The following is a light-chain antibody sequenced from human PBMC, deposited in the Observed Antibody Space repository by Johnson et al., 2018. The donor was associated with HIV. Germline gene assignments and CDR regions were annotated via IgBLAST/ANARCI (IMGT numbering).Light chain of an antibody. J-gene: IGLJ1*01. V-gene: IGLV1-51*01. Sequence: QSVLTQPPSVSAAPGQKVTISCSGSSCDIANTYVSWYQQLPGTAPKLLIYDNNKRPSGIPDRFSGSKSGTSATLGITGLQTGDEADYYCGTWDSSLSAGRVFGTWTKVTVL. CDR3: GTWDSSLSAGRV. CDR2: DNN. CDR1: SCDIANTY.